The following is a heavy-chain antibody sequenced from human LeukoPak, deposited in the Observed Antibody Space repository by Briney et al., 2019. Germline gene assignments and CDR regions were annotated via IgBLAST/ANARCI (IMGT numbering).Heavy chain of an antibody. V-gene: IGHV4-30-4*08. Sequence: PSETLSLTCTVSGGSISSGDYYWSWIRQPPGKGLEWTGYIYYSGSTYHNPSLKSRVTISVDTSKNQFSLKLSSVTAADTAVYYCARSYYDILTGYRNFDYWGQGTLVTVSS. J-gene: IGHJ4*02. CDR1: GGSISSGDYY. D-gene: IGHD3-9*01. CDR2: IYYSGST. CDR3: ARSYYDILTGYRNFDY.